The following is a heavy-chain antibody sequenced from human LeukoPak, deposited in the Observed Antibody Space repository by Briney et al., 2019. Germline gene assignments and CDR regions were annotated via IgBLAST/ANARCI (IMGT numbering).Heavy chain of an antibody. V-gene: IGHV1-3*01. CDR3: ARVQSYYYDSSGYYFEVYYFDY. CDR2: INAGNGNT. CDR1: GYTFTNYA. Sequence: ASVKVSCKASGYTFTNYAIHWVRQATGQRLEWMAWINAGNGNTKYSQKFQGRVTVTRDTSTSTAYMELRSLRSDDTAVYYCARVQSYYYDSSGYYFEVYYFDYWGQGTLVTVSS. J-gene: IGHJ4*02. D-gene: IGHD3-22*01.